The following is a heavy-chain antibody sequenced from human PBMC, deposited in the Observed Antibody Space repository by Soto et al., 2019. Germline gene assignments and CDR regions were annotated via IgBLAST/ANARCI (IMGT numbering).Heavy chain of an antibody. CDR3: ASPRGLDDAFDF. D-gene: IGHD3-10*01. V-gene: IGHV3-21*01. Sequence: GGSLRLSCAVSGFTFSSQTMNWVRQAPGKGLEWVSSVSSSGSYKYYADSVKGRFTISRDNAKNSLYLQMNSLRAEDTAVYFCASPRGLDDAFDFWGQGTMVTVSS. CDR1: GFTFSSQT. CDR2: VSSSGSYK. J-gene: IGHJ3*01.